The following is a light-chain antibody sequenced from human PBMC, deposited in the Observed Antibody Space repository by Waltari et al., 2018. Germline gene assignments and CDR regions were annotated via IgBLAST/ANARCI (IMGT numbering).Light chain of an antibody. V-gene: IGLV3-25*03. J-gene: IGLJ3*02. Sequence: YQQKPGQAPVVVIYKDTDRLSGIPERFAGSSAGTTFTLTISGVQAEDVADYYCQSADSSVLSWFFGGVTKLTVL. CDR2: KDT. CDR3: QSADSSVLSWF.